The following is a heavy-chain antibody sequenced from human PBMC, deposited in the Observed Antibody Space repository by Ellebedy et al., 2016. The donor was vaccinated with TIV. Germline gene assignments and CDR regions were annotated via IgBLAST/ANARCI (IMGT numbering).Heavy chain of an antibody. CDR1: GYTFTDYS. CDR3: ARDSGIVGAKGQDY. J-gene: IGHJ4*02. Sequence: AASVKVSCKASGYTFTDYSMHWVRQAPGQRLEWMGWINVGNGDTKYSQKFQGRLTIARDTSASTSYMEVSSLKSEDTAVYYCARDSGIVGAKGQDYWGQGTLVTVS. D-gene: IGHD1-26*01. CDR2: INVGNGDT. V-gene: IGHV1-3*01.